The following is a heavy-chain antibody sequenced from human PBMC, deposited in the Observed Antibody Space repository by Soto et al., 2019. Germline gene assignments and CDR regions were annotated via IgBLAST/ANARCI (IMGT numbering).Heavy chain of an antibody. D-gene: IGHD3-10*01. V-gene: IGHV4-59*01. J-gene: IGHJ6*02. Sequence: QVQLQESGPGLVKPSETLSLTCTVSGGSFSTYYWNWIRQPPGKGLEWIGDIYDSGSTNYNPSVKSRVTISVDTSKNTFSMKLTTVTAADTAVYYCAGDAYYYGSGSSYYYAMDVWGQGTTVTVSS. CDR1: GGSFSTYY. CDR2: IYDSGST. CDR3: AGDAYYYGSGSSYYYAMDV.